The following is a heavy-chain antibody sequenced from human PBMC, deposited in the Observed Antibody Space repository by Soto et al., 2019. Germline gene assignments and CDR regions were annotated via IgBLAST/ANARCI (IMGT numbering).Heavy chain of an antibody. Sequence: GESLKISCKGSGYSFTSYWIGWVRQMPGKGLEWMGIIYPGDSDTRYSPSFQGQVTISADKSISTAYLQWSSLKASDTAMYYCASTSRDGYNFFGLDVWGQGTTVTVSS. CDR1: GYSFTSYW. CDR3: ASTSRDGYNFFGLDV. D-gene: IGHD5-12*01. J-gene: IGHJ6*01. CDR2: IYPGDSDT. V-gene: IGHV5-51*01.